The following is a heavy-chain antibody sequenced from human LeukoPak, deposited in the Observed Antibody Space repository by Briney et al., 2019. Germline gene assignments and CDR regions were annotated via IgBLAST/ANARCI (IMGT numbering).Heavy chain of an antibody. CDR3: AKARGTYYYGSGSYEGNAFDI. V-gene: IGHV3-9*01. J-gene: IGHJ3*02. CDR1: GFTFDDYA. Sequence: GGSLRLSCAASGFTFDDYAMHWVRQAPGKGLEWVSGISWNSGGIGYADSVKGRFTISRDNAKNSLYLQMNSLRAEDTALYYCAKARGTYYYGSGSYEGNAFDIWGQGTMVTVSS. CDR2: ISWNSGGI. D-gene: IGHD3-10*01.